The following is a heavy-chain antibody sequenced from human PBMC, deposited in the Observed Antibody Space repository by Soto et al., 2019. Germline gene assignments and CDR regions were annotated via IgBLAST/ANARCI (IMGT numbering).Heavy chain of an antibody. D-gene: IGHD3-22*01. Sequence: QVQLVQSGAEVNKPGASVKVSCKASGYTFITYGVSWVRQAPGQGLDWLGWISTYNGNTRYAERLQGRVTITTDTTTNTAYMELRNLRSDGTAVYYCARGPTDYYDNSANYFLDYWGQGTLVTVSS. CDR3: ARGPTDYYDNSANYFLDY. J-gene: IGHJ4*02. V-gene: IGHV1-18*01. CDR2: ISTYNGNT. CDR1: GYTFITYG.